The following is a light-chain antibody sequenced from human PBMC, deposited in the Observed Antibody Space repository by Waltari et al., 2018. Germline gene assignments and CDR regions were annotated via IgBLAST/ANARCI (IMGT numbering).Light chain of an antibody. CDR1: RSDIGSYSL. CDR2: EVT. V-gene: IGLV2-23*02. CDR3: CSYAGSSTFEI. Sequence: QSALTQLASVSGSPGQSITISCSGSRSDIGSYSLVSWYQQHPGKAPKLMIYEVTKRPSGVSVRFSDSKSGNTAYLTISGLQADDEAHYHCCSYAGSSTFEIFGGGTKVTVL. J-gene: IGLJ2*01.